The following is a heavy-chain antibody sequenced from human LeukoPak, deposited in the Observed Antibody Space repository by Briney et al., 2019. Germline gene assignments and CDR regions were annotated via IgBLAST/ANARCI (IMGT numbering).Heavy chain of an antibody. J-gene: IGHJ4*02. D-gene: IGHD3-16*02. Sequence: GGSLTLSCAASGFTVISNLMTWVRQSPGRGLEWLSSIYSGGATYYADSVKGRFTISRDHSNNSVSLQMTDLRVEDTAIYYCARGAYRISWPGIDYWGQGTLVTVSS. CDR3: ARGAYRISWPGIDY. V-gene: IGHV3-53*01. CDR1: GFTVISNL. CDR2: IYSGGAT.